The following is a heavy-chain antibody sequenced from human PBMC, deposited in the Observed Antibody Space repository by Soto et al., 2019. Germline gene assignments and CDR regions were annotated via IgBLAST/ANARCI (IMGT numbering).Heavy chain of an antibody. V-gene: IGHV1-46*01. J-gene: IGHJ6*02. CDR1: GSAITRYY. Sequence: QVDLVQSGAEVKKPGASVTISCKASGSAITRYYIHWVRQAPGRGLEWMGIINPGGGSASYAQQFQDRVNIDKDTSTGTVYMVLRSLRTEDTAVYYCARDTSGWSLNGLDVWGQGTTVNVSS. CDR3: ARDTSGWSLNGLDV. D-gene: IGHD6-19*01. CDR2: INPGGGSA.